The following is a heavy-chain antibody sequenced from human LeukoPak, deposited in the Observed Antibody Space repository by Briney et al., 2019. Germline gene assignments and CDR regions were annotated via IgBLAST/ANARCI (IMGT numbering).Heavy chain of an antibody. CDR2: ISGSGGST. V-gene: IGHV3-23*01. D-gene: IGHD3-22*01. Sequence: GGSLRLSCAASGFTFSSYAMSWVRQAPGKGLEWVSAISGSGGSTYCADSVKGRFTISRDNSKNTLYLQMNSLRAEGTAVYYCAGWRYDGSGYYHPGAFDIWGQGTMVTVSS. CDR3: AGWRYDGSGYYHPGAFDI. CDR1: GFTFSSYA. J-gene: IGHJ3*02.